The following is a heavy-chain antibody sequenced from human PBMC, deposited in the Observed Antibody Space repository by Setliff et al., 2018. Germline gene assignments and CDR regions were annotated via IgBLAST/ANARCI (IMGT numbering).Heavy chain of an antibody. CDR2: INHRGST. CDR1: GGTFSDYY. J-gene: IGHJ4*02. V-gene: IGHV4-34*01. Sequence: SETLSLTCAAYGGTFSDYYWTWIRQPPGKGLEWIGEINHRGSTNYNPSLKSRATISIDTSKDQFSLKLISMSAADTAVCFCARGRNIAARLLDSWGQGALVTVSS. CDR3: ARGRNIAARLLDS. D-gene: IGHD6-6*01.